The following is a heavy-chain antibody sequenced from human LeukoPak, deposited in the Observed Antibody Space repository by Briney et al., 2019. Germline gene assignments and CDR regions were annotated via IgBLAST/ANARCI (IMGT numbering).Heavy chain of an antibody. CDR2: IYYSGST. CDR1: GGSISTYY. J-gene: IGHJ4*02. V-gene: IGHV4-59*01. D-gene: IGHD6-19*01. Sequence: SETLSLTCTVSGGSISTYYWSWIRQPPGKGLEWIGYIYYSGSTYYNPSLKSRVTISVDTSKNQFSLKLSSVTAADTAVYYSAFEAVAGIGITFWGQGTLVTVSS. CDR3: AFEAVAGIGITF.